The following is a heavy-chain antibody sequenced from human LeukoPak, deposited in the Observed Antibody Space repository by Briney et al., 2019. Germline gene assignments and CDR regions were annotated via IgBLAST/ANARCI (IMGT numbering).Heavy chain of an antibody. V-gene: IGHV3-73*01. D-gene: IGHD6-19*01. CDR2: IRSKANSYAT. Sequence: GGSLKLSCAASGFTFSGSAMHWVRQASGKGLEWVGRIRSKANSYATAYAASVKGRFTISRDDSKNTAYLQMNSLKTEDTAVYYCTLSSGWYGGDYWGRGTLVTVSS. CDR1: GFTFSGSA. J-gene: IGHJ4*02. CDR3: TLSSGWYGGDY.